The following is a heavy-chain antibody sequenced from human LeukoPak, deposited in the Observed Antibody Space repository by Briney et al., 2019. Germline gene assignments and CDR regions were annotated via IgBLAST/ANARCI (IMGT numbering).Heavy chain of an antibody. D-gene: IGHD6-19*01. J-gene: IGHJ4*02. CDR3: ARRAYSSGWYFFDY. V-gene: IGHV3-11*01. CDR2: ISSSGSTI. CDR1: GFTFSDYY. Sequence: PGGSLRLSCAASGFTFSDYYMSWIRQAPGKGLEWVSYISSSGSTIYYTDSVKGRFTISRDNAENSLVLQMNSLRAEDTAVYYCARRAYSSGWYFFDYWGQGTLVTVSS.